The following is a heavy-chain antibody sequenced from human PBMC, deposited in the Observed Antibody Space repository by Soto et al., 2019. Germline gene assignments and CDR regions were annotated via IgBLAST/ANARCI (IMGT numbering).Heavy chain of an antibody. CDR1: GFSLSNARMG. V-gene: IGHV2-26*01. Sequence: QVTLKESGPVLVKPTETLTLTCTVSGFSLSNARMGVSWIRQPPGKALEGLAHIFSNDENSYSTSLKSRPTISQYTSKWQVVRTMTNLDPLYTATYYCARIGASYGGRGCVDHWGQGSLVSVSS. D-gene: IGHD2-15*01. CDR2: IFSNDEN. J-gene: IGHJ4*02. CDR3: ARIGASYGGRGCVDH.